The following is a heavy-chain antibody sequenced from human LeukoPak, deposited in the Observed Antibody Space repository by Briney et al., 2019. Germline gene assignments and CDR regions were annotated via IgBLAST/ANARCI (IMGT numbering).Heavy chain of an antibody. Sequence: GGSLRLSCAASGFTFDDYTMHWVRQAPGKGLEWVSLISWDGGSTYYADSVKGRFTISRDNSKNSLYLQMNSLRAEDTALYYCAKGHFYYYMDVWGKGTTVTVSS. CDR3: AKGHFYYYMDV. V-gene: IGHV3-43*01. J-gene: IGHJ6*03. CDR1: GFTFDDYT. CDR2: ISWDGGST.